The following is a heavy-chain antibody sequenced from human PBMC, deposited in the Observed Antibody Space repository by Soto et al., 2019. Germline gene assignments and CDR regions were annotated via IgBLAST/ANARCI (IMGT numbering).Heavy chain of an antibody. Sequence: QVQLQESGPGLVKPSQTLSLTCTVSGGSISSGGYYWSWIRQHPGKGLEWIGYIYYSGSTYYNPSLKRRVTLSVVTAKSQFSLKLSSVTAADTAVYYCARVLTGPVSSWGQGTLVTVSS. CDR3: ARVLTGPVSS. J-gene: IGHJ5*02. V-gene: IGHV4-31*03. D-gene: IGHD1-20*01. CDR1: GGSISSGGYY. CDR2: IYYSGST.